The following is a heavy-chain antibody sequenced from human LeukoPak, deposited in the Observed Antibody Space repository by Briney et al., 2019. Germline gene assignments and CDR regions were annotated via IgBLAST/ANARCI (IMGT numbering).Heavy chain of an antibody. D-gene: IGHD3-22*01. CDR1: GFTFDHYA. J-gene: IGHJ4*02. CDR3: VKGVVYDSSGYFHLDY. V-gene: IGHV3-43*02. CDR2: VSVNADST. Sequence: GGSLRLSCAASGFTFDHYAMHWVRQAPGKGPEWVSLVSVNADSTYYADSVRGRFTISRENNNNSLYLQMHSLRTDDTALYYCVKGVVYDSSGYFHLDYWGQGTLVTVSS.